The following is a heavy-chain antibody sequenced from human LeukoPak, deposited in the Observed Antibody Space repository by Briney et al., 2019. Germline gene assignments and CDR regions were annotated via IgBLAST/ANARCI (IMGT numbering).Heavy chain of an antibody. CDR3: ARVDVDTAMSPDYYYMDV. Sequence: SETLSLTCAVSGYSISSGYYWSWIRQPPGKGLEWIGYIYYSGSTNYNPSLKGRVTISVDTSKNQFSLKLSSVTAADTAVYYCARVDVDTAMSPDYYYMDVWGKGTTVTVSS. CDR1: GYSISSGYY. J-gene: IGHJ6*03. D-gene: IGHD5-18*01. V-gene: IGHV4-61*01. CDR2: IYYSGST.